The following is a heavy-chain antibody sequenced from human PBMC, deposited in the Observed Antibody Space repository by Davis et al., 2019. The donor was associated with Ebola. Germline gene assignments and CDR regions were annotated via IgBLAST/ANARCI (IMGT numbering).Heavy chain of an antibody. D-gene: IGHD4-11*01. CDR3: AKDRATVTKAIDY. CDR2: ISYDGSNK. J-gene: IGHJ4*02. CDR1: GFTFSSYG. V-gene: IGHV3-30*18. Sequence: GGSLRLSCAASGFTFSSYGMHWVRQAPGKGLEWVAVISYDGSNKYYADSVKGRFTISRDNSKNTLYLQMNSLRAEDTAVYYCAKDRATVTKAIDYWGQGTLVTVSS.